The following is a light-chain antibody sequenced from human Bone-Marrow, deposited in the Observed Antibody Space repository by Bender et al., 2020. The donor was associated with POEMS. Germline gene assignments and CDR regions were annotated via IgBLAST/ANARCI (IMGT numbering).Light chain of an antibody. J-gene: IGLJ2*01. Sequence: SYDLIQSPSVSVSPGHTATLSCSGDKLVGEYVSWYQQKVGQSPVLIIYEDSKRPSGIPERFSGSTSGDTATLTISGTQPMDEADYYCQAWDRSTVIFGGGTKLSVL. CDR1: KLVGEY. V-gene: IGLV3-1*01. CDR3: QAWDRSTVI. CDR2: EDS.